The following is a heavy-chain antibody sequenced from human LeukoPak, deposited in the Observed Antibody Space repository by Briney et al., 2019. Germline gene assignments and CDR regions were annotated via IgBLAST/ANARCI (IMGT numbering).Heavy chain of an antibody. J-gene: IGHJ4*02. Sequence: GGSLRLSCAASGFTFSSYWMHWVRQAPGKGLVWVSSISTTSRYIYYADSVKGRFTVSRDNAKNSLSLQMNSLRAEDTAVYYCARGNSDYDHDYWGQGTLVTVSS. CDR1: GFTFSSYW. CDR3: ARGNSDYDHDY. CDR2: ISTTSRYI. D-gene: IGHD4-11*01. V-gene: IGHV3-21*01.